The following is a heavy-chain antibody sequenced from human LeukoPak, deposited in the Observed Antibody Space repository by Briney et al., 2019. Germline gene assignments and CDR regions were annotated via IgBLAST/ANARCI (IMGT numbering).Heavy chain of an antibody. V-gene: IGHV3-66*01. J-gene: IGHJ4*02. CDR1: GFTVSSNY. CDR3: ASSIHYYDSSGYGFDY. D-gene: IGHD3-22*01. CDR2: IYSGGST. Sequence: GGSLRFSCAASGFTVSSNYMSWVRQAPGKGLEWVSVIYSGGSTYYADSVKGRFTISRDNSKNTLYLQMNSLRAEDTAVYYCASSIHYYDSSGYGFDYWGQGTLVTVSS.